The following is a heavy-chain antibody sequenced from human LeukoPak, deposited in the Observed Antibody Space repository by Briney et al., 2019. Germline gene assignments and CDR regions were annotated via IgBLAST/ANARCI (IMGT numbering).Heavy chain of an antibody. Sequence: ASVKVSCKASGYTFTSYDINWVRQATGQGLEWMGWMNPNSGNTGYAQKFQGRVTMTRNTSISTAYMELSSLRSDDTAVNYSARAQRFSDPWGQGNLVTVSS. CDR1: GYTFTSYD. CDR3: ARAQRFSDP. J-gene: IGHJ5*02. CDR2: MNPNSGNT. V-gene: IGHV1-8*01. D-gene: IGHD3-10*01.